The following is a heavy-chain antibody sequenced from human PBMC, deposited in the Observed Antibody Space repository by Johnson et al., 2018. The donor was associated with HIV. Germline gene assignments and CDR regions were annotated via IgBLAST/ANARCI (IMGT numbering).Heavy chain of an antibody. CDR3: ARALEVGATTANEAFDS. V-gene: IGHV3-30-3*01. CDR2: ISYDGSNK. J-gene: IGHJ3*02. Sequence: QVQLVESGGGVVQPGRSLRLSCAASGFTFSSYAMHWVRQAPGKGLEWVAVISYDGSNKYYADSVKGRFTISRDNSKNTLYLKMNSLRAEDTAVYYCARALEVGATTANEAFDSWGQGTMVTVSS. D-gene: IGHD1-26*01. CDR1: GFTFSSYA.